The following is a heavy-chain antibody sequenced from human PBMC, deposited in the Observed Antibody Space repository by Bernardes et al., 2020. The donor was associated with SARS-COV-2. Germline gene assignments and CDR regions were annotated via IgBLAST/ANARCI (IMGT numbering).Heavy chain of an antibody. D-gene: IGHD3-10*01. CDR1: GFTFSSYA. CDR2: ISYDGSNK. Sequence: GGSLRLSCAASGFTFSSYAMHWVRQAPGKGLEWVAVISYDGSNKYYADSVKGRFTISRDNSENTLYLQMNSLRTEDTAVYYCARSGSGPSFDYWGQGTLVTVSS. V-gene: IGHV3-30-3*01. J-gene: IGHJ4*02. CDR3: ARSGSGPSFDY.